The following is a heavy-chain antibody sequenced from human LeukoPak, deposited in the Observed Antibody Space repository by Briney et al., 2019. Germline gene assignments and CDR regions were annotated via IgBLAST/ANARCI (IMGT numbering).Heavy chain of an antibody. CDR2: IYYSGST. Sequence: KASETLSLTCTVSGGSISSGSYYWSWIRQPPGKGLEWIGYIYYSGSTNYNPSLKSRVTISVDTSKNQFSLKLSSVTAADTAVYYCARGVYGSYHYWGQGTLVTVSS. D-gene: IGHD1-26*01. J-gene: IGHJ4*02. CDR1: GGSISSGSYY. V-gene: IGHV4-61*01. CDR3: ARGVYGSYHY.